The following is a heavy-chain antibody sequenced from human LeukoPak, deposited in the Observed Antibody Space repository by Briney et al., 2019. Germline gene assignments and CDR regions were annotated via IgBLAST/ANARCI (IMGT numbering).Heavy chain of an antibody. V-gene: IGHV2-5*02. CDR3: ARSPAYYYESSGYYHY. Sequence: SGPTLVNPTQTLTLTCTFSGFSLSTSGVGVGWIRQPPGKALGWLALIYWDDDKRYRPSLKSRPTITKDTSKNQVVLTMTNIDPVDTGTYYCARSPAYYYESSGYYHYWGQGTLVTVSS. D-gene: IGHD3-22*01. CDR2: IYWDDDK. J-gene: IGHJ4*02. CDR1: GFSLSTSGVG.